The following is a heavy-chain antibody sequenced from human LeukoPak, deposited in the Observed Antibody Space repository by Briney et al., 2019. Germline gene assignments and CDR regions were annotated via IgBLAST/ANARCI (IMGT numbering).Heavy chain of an antibody. D-gene: IGHD3-22*01. Sequence: ASVKVSCKASGYTFTSYAKHWVRQAPGQRLEWMGWINAGNGNTKYSQKFQGRVTITRDTSASTAYMELSSLRSEDTAVYYCARTGVYYYDSSGYYRYFDYWGQGTLVTVSS. CDR1: GYTFTSYA. CDR2: INAGNGNT. J-gene: IGHJ4*02. V-gene: IGHV1-3*01. CDR3: ARTGVYYYDSSGYYRYFDY.